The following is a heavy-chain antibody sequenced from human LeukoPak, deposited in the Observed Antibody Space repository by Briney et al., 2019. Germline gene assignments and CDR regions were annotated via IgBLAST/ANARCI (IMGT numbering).Heavy chain of an antibody. J-gene: IGHJ4*02. Sequence: SETLSLTCTVSGGSISSHYWSWIRQPPGKGLEWIGYIYYSGSTNYNPSLKSRVTISVDTSKNQFSLKLSSVTAADTAVYYCARGGLMATIVYWGQGTLVTVSS. CDR1: GGSISSHY. V-gene: IGHV4-59*11. CDR2: IYYSGST. D-gene: IGHD5-24*01. CDR3: ARGGLMATIVY.